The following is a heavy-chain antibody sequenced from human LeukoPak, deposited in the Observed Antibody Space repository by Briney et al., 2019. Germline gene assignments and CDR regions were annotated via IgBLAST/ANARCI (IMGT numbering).Heavy chain of an antibody. CDR2: IYYSGST. V-gene: IGHV4-59*01. D-gene: IGHD6-13*01. CDR3: ARGYSSSWYLY. J-gene: IGHJ4*02. CDR1: GGSISSYY. Sequence: SETLSLTCTVSGGSISSYYWSWIRQPPGKGLEWIGYIYYSGSTNYNPSLKSRVTISVDTSKNQFSLKLSSVTAADMAVYYCARGYSSSWYLYWGQGTLVTVSS.